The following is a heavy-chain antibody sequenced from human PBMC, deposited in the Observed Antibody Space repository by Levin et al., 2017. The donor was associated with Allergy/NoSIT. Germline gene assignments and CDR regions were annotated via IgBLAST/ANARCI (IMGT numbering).Heavy chain of an antibody. CDR1: GFTFSSYS. CDR2: ISSSSSYI. V-gene: IGHV3-21*01. J-gene: IGHJ3*02. D-gene: IGHD2-15*01. CDR3: APTGRYCSGGSCSYDAFDI. Sequence: GESLKISCAASGFTFSSYSMNWVRQAPGKGLEWVSSISSSSSYIYYADSVKGRFTISRDNAKNSLYLQMNSLRAEDTAVYYCAPTGRYCSGGSCSYDAFDIWGQGTMVTVSS.